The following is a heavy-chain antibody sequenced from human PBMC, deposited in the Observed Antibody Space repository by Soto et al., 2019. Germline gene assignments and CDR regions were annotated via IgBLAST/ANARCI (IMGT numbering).Heavy chain of an antibody. D-gene: IGHD6-13*01. CDR3: AKDHVTTRIAAAGGMDV. J-gene: IGHJ6*02. CDR2: ISGSGGST. Sequence: PGGSLRLSCAASGFTFSSYAMSWVRQAPGKGLEWVSAISGSGGSTYYADSVKGRFTISRDNSKNTLYLQMNSLRAEDTAVYYCAKDHVTTRIAAAGGMDVQGQGSTVTVSS. CDR1: GFTFSSYA. V-gene: IGHV3-23*01.